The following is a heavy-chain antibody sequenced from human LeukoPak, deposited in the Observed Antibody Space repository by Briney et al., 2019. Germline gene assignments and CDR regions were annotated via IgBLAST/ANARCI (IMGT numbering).Heavy chain of an antibody. V-gene: IGHV1-8*01. CDR3: ARRPSSEYSSSSGFDY. CDR1: GYTFTSYD. J-gene: IGHJ4*02. D-gene: IGHD6-6*01. CDR2: MNPNSGNT. Sequence: ASVKVSCKASGYTFTSYDINWVRQATGQGLEWMGWMNPNSGNTGYAQKFQGRVTMTRNTSISAAYMELSSLRSEDTAVYYCARRPSSEYSSSSGFDYWGQGTLVTASS.